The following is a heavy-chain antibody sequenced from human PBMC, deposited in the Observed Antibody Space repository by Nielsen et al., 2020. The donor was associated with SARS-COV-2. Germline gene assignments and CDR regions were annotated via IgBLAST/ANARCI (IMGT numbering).Heavy chain of an antibody. CDR2: INWNGGST. CDR3: ARFGRIVEVGGGATFPDVFDV. D-gene: IGHD2-21*01. V-gene: IGHV3-20*04. CDR1: GFTFDDYG. J-gene: IGHJ3*01. Sequence: GESLKISCAASGFTFDDYGMSWVRQAPGKGLEWVSGINWNGGSTGYADSVKGRFTISRDNSKNTLHLQMNSLRVEDTAVYFCARFGRIVEVGGGATFPDVFDVWGQGTMVTVSS.